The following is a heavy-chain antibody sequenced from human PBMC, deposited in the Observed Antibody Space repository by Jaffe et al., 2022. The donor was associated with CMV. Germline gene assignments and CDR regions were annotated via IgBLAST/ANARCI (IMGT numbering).Heavy chain of an antibody. V-gene: IGHV3-11*06. CDR2: IGSSGLYT. D-gene: IGHD3-3*01. CDR3: ARHELENDPFEA. J-gene: IGHJ3*01. CDR1: HFSFSDSY. Sequence: QVQLVESGGGLVRPGGSLRLSCAASHFSFSDSYMSWIRQAPGGGLEWVSFIGSSGLYTSSADSVKGRFTTSRDNAKNTLYLDMTSLRAEDTAVYYCARHELENDPFEAWGQGTMVTVSS.